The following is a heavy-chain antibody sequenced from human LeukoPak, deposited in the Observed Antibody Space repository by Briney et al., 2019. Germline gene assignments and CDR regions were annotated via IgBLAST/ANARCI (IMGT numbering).Heavy chain of an antibody. CDR2: ISYDGSNK. D-gene: IGHD4-17*01. CDR1: GFTFSSYA. Sequence: GGSLRLSCAASGFTFSSYAMHWVRQAPGKGLEWVAVISYDGSNKYYADSVKGRFTISGDNSKNTLYLQMNSLRAEDTAVYYCARAGHGDYVLGLHFDYWGQGTLVTVSS. CDR3: ARAGHGDYVLGLHFDY. V-gene: IGHV3-30-3*01. J-gene: IGHJ4*02.